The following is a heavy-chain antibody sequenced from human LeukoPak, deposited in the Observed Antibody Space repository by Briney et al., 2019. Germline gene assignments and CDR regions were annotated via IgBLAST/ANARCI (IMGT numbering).Heavy chain of an antibody. V-gene: IGHV3-9*01. CDR2: ISWNSGSI. D-gene: IGHD2-2*02. CDR3: AKDGNQLPYSTAGNWFDP. J-gene: IGHJ5*02. Sequence: PGGSLRLSCAASGFTFDDYAMHWVRQAPGKGLEWVSGISWNSGSIGYADSVKGRFTISRDNAKNSLSLQMSSLRAEDTALYYCAKDGNQLPYSTAGNWFDPWGQGTLVTVSS. CDR1: GFTFDDYA.